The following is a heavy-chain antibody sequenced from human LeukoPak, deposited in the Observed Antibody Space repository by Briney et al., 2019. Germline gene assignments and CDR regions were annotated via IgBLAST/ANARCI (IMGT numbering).Heavy chain of an antibody. Sequence: SGTLSPTCDLSGGSPTQTNSWTWVRQPPGKGLEWIGEVNLQGRTNYNPSLMGRVAISVDTSENHASLQVASVTAADTAVYYCARHLRSVIDPWGQGTLVTVSS. CDR3: ARHLRSVIDP. D-gene: IGHD3-3*02. J-gene: IGHJ5*02. V-gene: IGHV4-4*02. CDR2: VNLQGRT. CDR1: GGSPTQTNS.